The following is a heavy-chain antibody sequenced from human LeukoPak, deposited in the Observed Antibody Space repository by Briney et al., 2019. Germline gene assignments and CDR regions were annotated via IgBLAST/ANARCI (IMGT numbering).Heavy chain of an antibody. CDR1: GYTFTGYY. CDR3: ARTYYGGNSFLDY. J-gene: IGHJ4*02. Sequence: ASVKVSCTASGYTFTGYYMHWVRQAPGQGLEWMGWINPNSGGTNYAQKFQGRVTMTRDTSISTAYMELSRLRSDDTAVYYCARTYYGGNSFLDYWGQGTLVTVSS. CDR2: INPNSGGT. D-gene: IGHD4-23*01. V-gene: IGHV1-2*02.